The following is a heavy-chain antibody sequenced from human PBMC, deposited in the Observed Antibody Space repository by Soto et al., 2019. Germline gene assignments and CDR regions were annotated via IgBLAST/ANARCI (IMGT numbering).Heavy chain of an antibody. J-gene: IGHJ4*02. Sequence: PSETLSLTCTVSGGSITSSKHYWSWIRQHPGKGLEWIGYIYLSGFTYSNPSLKSRVSMSIDTSKNEFSLQLSSVTAADTAVYYCARRYGYSFDYWGQGTLVTVSS. V-gene: IGHV4-30-4*08. CDR3: ARRYGYSFDY. D-gene: IGHD1-1*01. CDR1: GGSITSSKHY. CDR2: IYLSGFT.